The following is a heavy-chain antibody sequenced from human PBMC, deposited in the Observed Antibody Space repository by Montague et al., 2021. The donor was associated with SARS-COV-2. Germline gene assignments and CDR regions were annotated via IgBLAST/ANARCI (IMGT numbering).Heavy chain of an antibody. Sequence: SLRLSCAASGFSVNNNYMSWVRQPPGKGLEWVSLIYSGGRKYYADSVKGRFAISRDSSNNTLYLHMNYLRAGDTAVYYCARDLGESRDYWGQGTLVTVSS. CDR2: IYSGGRK. CDR3: ARDLGESRDY. V-gene: IGHV3-53*01. J-gene: IGHJ4*02. CDR1: GFSVNNNY. D-gene: IGHD3-16*01.